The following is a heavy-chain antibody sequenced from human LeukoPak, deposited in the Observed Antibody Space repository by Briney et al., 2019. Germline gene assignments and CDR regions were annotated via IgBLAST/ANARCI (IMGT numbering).Heavy chain of an antibody. CDR3: IRGPIQVWLYSGMDV. Sequence: GRSLRLSCSASGFTFSDHAMSWVRQAPGKGLEWVGFIRSKAYGGITEYAAAVKDKFTITRDDLTSISYVQMRRMRTENTAMYFCIRGPIQVWLYSGMDVWGQGTTVIVYS. D-gene: IGHD5-18*01. J-gene: IGHJ6*02. V-gene: IGHV3-49*04. CDR1: GFTFSDHA. CDR2: IRSKAYGGIT.